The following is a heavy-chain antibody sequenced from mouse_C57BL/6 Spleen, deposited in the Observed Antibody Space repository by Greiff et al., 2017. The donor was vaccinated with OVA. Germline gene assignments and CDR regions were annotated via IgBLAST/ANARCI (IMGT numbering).Heavy chain of an antibody. J-gene: IGHJ3*01. D-gene: IGHD1-1*01. CDR3: ASYYGSSFPAWFAY. CDR1: GYTFTSYG. Sequence: QVQLQQSGAELARPGASVKLSCKASGYTFTSYGISWVKQRTGQGLEWIGEIYPRSGNTYYNEKCKGKATLTADKSSSTAYMELRSLTSEDSAVYFCASYYGSSFPAWFAYWGQGTLVTVSA. V-gene: IGHV1-81*01. CDR2: IYPRSGNT.